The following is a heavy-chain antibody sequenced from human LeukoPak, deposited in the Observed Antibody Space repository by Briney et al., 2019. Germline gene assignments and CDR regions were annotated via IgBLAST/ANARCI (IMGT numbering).Heavy chain of an antibody. V-gene: IGHV3-74*01. CDR3: ARGGGAYYFDY. CDR2: INDLGTST. J-gene: IGHJ4*02. CDR1: GFTFSNYW. D-gene: IGHD3-10*01. Sequence: GGSLRLSCAASGFTFSNYWMHWVRQVPGKGLVWVSRINDLGTSTNYADSVRGRFTISRDDAKNTPYLQMNSLRAGDTAVYYCARGGGAYYFDYWGRGTLVTVSS.